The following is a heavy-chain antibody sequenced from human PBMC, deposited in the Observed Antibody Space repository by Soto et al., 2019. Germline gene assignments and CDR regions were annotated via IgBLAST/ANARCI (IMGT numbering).Heavy chain of an antibody. J-gene: IGHJ6*02. V-gene: IGHV3-43D*04. CDR2: ISWDGGST. Sequence: GGSLRLSCATSGFTFDDYAMHWVRQAPGTGLEWVSLISWDGGSTYYADSVKGRFTISRDNSTISLYLQMNSLRAEDNAVYYCSKATGTSAAYDYYYGMDGWGQVTTVSFSS. D-gene: IGHD2-21*01. CDR3: SKATGTSAAYDYYYGMDG. CDR1: GFTFDDYA.